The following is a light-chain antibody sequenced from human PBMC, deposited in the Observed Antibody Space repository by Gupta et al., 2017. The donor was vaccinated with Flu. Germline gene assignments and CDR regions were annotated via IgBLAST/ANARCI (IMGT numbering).Light chain of an antibody. V-gene: IGKV3-20*01. CDR1: QSLSRSNY. CDR3: QQKNNSPVP. J-gene: IGKJ3*01. Sequence: TLSVSPGARDTLTCRARQSLSRSNYLAWYQQKPGQAPRLLIYGASRRAYGSPDRFSGSGSGTEFTLTISRREPEDFAVYYCQQKNNSPVPFGHGTNVDV. CDR2: GAS.